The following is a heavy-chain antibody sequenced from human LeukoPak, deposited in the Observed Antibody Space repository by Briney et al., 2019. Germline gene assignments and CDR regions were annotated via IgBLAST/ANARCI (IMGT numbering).Heavy chain of an antibody. V-gene: IGHV1-2*02. CDR1: GYTFIAYY. Sequence: ASVQVSCKPSGYTFIAYYVHWVRQAPGQGLEWMGWITPNTGDTTYAQQFQGRVTMTRDTSISTVYMELSSLRSDDTAVYYWGRVVFGGSISRRFDSWGQGAQVAVSS. J-gene: IGHJ4*02. CDR2: ITPNTGDT. CDR3: GRVVFGGSISRRFDS. D-gene: IGHD3-3*02.